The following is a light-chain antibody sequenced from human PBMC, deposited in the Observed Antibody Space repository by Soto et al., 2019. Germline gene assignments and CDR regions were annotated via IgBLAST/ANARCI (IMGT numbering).Light chain of an antibody. Sequence: QSALTQPASVSGSPGQSITISCTGTSSDVGDYKYVSWYQQHPDKAPKLIIFVNSNRPSGISNRFSASKSGNTASLTISGLQAEDEADYYCSSYTSSDTPYVFGRGTKVTVL. V-gene: IGLV2-14*01. CDR2: VNS. CDR3: SSYTSSDTPYV. J-gene: IGLJ1*01. CDR1: SSDVGDYKY.